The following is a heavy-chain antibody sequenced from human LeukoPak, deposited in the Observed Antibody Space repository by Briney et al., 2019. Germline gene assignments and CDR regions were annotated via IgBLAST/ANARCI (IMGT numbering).Heavy chain of an antibody. CDR1: GFTFSSYG. D-gene: IGHD3-22*01. V-gene: IGHV3-30*18. Sequence: PGRSLRLSCAASGFTFSSYGMHWVRQAPGKGLEWVAVTSYDGSNKYYADSVKGRFTISRDNSKNTLYLQMNSLRAEDTAVYYCAKTMNGAFDIWGQGTMVTVSS. CDR3: AKTMNGAFDI. J-gene: IGHJ3*02. CDR2: TSYDGSNK.